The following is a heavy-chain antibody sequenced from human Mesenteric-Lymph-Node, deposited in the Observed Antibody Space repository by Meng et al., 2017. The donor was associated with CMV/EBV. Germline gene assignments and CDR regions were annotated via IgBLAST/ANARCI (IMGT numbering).Heavy chain of an antibody. CDR3: ARSGGASSAFDI. Sequence: ASVKVSCKASGYTFSTYGISWVRQARGQGLEWMGWINVYDGKTNYAQKFQGRVTMTTDTSTSTAYMELNTLRSDDTAVYYCARSGGASSAFDIWGQGTMVTVSS. D-gene: IGHD1-26*01. CDR1: GYTFSTYG. V-gene: IGHV1-18*01. CDR2: INVYDGKT. J-gene: IGHJ3*02.